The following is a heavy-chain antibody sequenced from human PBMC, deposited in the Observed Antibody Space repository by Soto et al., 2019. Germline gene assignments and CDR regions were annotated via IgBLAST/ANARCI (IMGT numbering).Heavy chain of an antibody. Sequence: GGSLRLSCAASGFTFSDYYMSWIRQAPGKGLEWVSYISSSGSTIYYADSVKGRFTISRDNAKNSLYLQMNSLRAEDTAVYYCARDIAQEEFGELLYNWFDPWGQGTLVTVSS. D-gene: IGHD3-10*01. CDR1: GFTFSDYY. CDR2: ISSSGSTI. CDR3: ARDIAQEEFGELLYNWFDP. V-gene: IGHV3-11*01. J-gene: IGHJ5*02.